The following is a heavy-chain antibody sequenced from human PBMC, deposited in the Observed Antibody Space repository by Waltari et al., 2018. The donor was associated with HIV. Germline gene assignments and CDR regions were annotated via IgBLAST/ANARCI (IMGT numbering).Heavy chain of an antibody. Sequence: EVQLLESGGDLVQPGGSLRLSCAASGFTFSTYAMSWVRQAPLKGLEGVSTRRGRDGSTEYADSVKGRFSISRDTSKNTLYLQMNSLRVEDTALYYCVKTLDGDNSFFGHWGQGAPVTVSS. J-gene: IGHJ4*02. CDR3: VKTLDGDNSFFGH. CDR1: GFTFSTYA. CDR2: RRGRDGST. D-gene: IGHD1-1*01. V-gene: IGHV3-23*01.